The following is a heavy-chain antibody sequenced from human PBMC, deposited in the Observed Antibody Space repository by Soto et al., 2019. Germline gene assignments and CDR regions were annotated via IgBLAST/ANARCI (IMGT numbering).Heavy chain of an antibody. CDR3: GRGRQLLKDHYHHGMDG. Sequence: QVQLVESGGGVVQPGRSLRLSCAASGFTFSSYAMHWVRQAPGKGLEWVAVISYDGSNKYYADSVKGRFTISRDNSKNTLYLQKNRLKAEDQALLYRGRGRQLLKDHYHHGMDGWGQGTTVTVSS. CDR1: GFTFSSYA. D-gene: IGHD1-1*01. CDR2: ISYDGSNK. J-gene: IGHJ6*02. V-gene: IGHV3-30-3*01.